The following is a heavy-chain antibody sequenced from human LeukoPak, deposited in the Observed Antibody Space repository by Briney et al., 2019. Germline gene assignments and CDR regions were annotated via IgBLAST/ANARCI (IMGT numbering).Heavy chain of an antibody. CDR2: IYPGDSDT. V-gene: IGHV5-51*01. J-gene: IGHJ4*02. CDR3: ARIFGPLPDY. Sequence: PGGSLRLSCAASGFTFSSYAMSWVRQMPGKGLEWMGIIYPGDSDTRYSPSFEGQVTMSADKSISTAYLQWSSLKASDTAMYFCARIFGPLPDYWGQGTLVTVSS. D-gene: IGHD3/OR15-3a*01. CDR1: GFTFSSYA.